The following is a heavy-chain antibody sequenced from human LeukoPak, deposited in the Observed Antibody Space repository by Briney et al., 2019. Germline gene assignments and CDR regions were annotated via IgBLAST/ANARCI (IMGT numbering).Heavy chain of an antibody. CDR3: ARPAFGSGSYYKD. J-gene: IGHJ4*02. CDR2: IYPGDSTT. CDR1: GYSFTSYW. D-gene: IGHD3-10*01. Sequence: GESLKISCKGSGYSFTSYWVGWVRQRPGKGLEWMGIIYPGDSTTRYSPSFQGQVTISADKSISTAYLQWSSLKASDTAMYYCARPAFGSGSYYKDWGQGTLVTVSS. V-gene: IGHV5-51*01.